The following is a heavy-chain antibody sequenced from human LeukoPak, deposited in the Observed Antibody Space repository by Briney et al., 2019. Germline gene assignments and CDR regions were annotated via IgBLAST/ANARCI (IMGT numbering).Heavy chain of an antibody. Sequence: GGSLRLSCAASGFTFSSYWVHWVRQAPGKGLVWVSRINSDGSSTSYADSVKGRFTISRANAKNTLYLQMNSLRAEDTAVYYCARVGSYDFWSGIHYYYGMDVWGQGTTVTVSS. CDR1: GFTFSSYW. V-gene: IGHV3-74*01. CDR2: INSDGSST. J-gene: IGHJ6*02. D-gene: IGHD3-3*01. CDR3: ARVGSYDFWSGIHYYYGMDV.